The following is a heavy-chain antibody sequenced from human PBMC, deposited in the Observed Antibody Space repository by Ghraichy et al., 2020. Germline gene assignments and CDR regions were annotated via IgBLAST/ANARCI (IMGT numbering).Heavy chain of an antibody. CDR3: AKTSNWGQGTAKPYYYYGMDV. CDR2: IRYDGSNK. CDR1: GFTFSSYG. V-gene: IGHV3-30*02. D-gene: IGHD3-16*01. J-gene: IGHJ6*02. Sequence: GGSLRLSCAASGFTFSSYGMHWVRQAPGKGLEWVAFIRYDGSNKYYADSVKGRFTISRDNSKNTLYLQMNSLRAEDTAVYYCAKTSNWGQGTAKPYYYYGMDVWGQGTTVTVSS.